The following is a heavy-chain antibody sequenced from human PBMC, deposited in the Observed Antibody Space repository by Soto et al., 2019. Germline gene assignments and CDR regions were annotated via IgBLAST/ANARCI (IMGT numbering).Heavy chain of an antibody. Sequence: SETLSLTCTVSGGSISSGSYYWGWIRQSPGKGLEWIGNIYASGTTYYNPSLKSRVTISVDKSKNQFSLKLSSVTAADTAVYYCARGFAIDWYTYYFDYWGQGPLVTVSS. CDR1: GGSISSGSYY. CDR2: IYASGTT. CDR3: ARGFAIDWYTYYFDY. V-gene: IGHV4-39*01. D-gene: IGHD3-9*01. J-gene: IGHJ4*02.